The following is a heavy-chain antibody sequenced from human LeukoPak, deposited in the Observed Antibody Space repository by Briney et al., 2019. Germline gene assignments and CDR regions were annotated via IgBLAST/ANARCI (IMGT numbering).Heavy chain of an antibody. V-gene: IGHV6-1*01. J-gene: IGHJ4*02. CDR3: AADYYDSSGYSLRGFDY. CDR1: GDSISSNRAA. Sequence: SQTLSLTCALSGDSISSNRAAWNWIRQSPSRGLEWLGRTYCRSKCYYDYAVSVKGRITISPDTSKNQFSLQLNSVTPEDTAVYYCAADYYDSSGYSLRGFDYWGQGTLVTVSS. CDR2: TYCRSKCYY. D-gene: IGHD3-22*01.